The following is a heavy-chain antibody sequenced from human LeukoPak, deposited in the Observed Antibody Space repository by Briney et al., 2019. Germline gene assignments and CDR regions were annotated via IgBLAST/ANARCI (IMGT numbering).Heavy chain of an antibody. J-gene: IGHJ3*02. CDR1: GFTFSSYS. Sequence: GGSLRLSCAASGFTFSSYSMNWVRHAPGKGLEWVSSISSSSSYIYYADSVKGRFTISRDNAKNSLYLQMNSLRAEDTAVYYCARPDEQQLVRDAFDIWGQGTMVTVSS. CDR2: ISSSSSYI. V-gene: IGHV3-21*01. CDR3: ARPDEQQLVRDAFDI. D-gene: IGHD6-13*01.